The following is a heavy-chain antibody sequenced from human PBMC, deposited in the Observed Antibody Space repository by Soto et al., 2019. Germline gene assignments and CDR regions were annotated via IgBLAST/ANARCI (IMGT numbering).Heavy chain of an antibody. CDR3: ARERYYGMDV. Sequence: PWETLSPTCTGSGCSISRYYWIWIRQPPGKGLEWIGYIYYSGSTNYNPSLKSRVTISVDTSKNQFSLKLSSVTAADTAVYYCARERYYGMDVWGQGTTVTVSS. CDR1: GCSISRYY. CDR2: IYYSGST. V-gene: IGHV4-59*01. J-gene: IGHJ6*02.